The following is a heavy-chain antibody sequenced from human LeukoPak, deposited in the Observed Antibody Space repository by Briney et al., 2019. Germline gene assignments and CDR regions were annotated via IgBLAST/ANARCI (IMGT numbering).Heavy chain of an antibody. J-gene: IGHJ4*02. Sequence: SETLSLTCAVYGGSFSGYYWSWIRQPPEIGLEWYAYIYSGGSTNYNVSLNSRVTMSVDTSKNHFSLNLNFVTAADTAVYYCARIGAMVAAGNPVDHWGKTTLVTVSS. CDR1: GGSFSGYY. D-gene: IGHD6-13*01. CDR2: IYSGGST. CDR3: ARIGAMVAAGNPVDH. V-gene: IGHV4-59*01.